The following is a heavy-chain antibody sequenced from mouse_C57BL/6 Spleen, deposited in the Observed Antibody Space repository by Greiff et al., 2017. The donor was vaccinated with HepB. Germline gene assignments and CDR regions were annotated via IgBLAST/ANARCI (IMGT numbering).Heavy chain of an antibody. Sequence: DVMLVESGGGLVKPGGSLKLSCAASGFTFSDYGMHWVRQAPEKGLEWVAYISSGSSTIYYADTVKGRFTISRDNAKNTLFLQMTSLRSEDTAMYYCARSGSSYDYAMDYWGQGTSVTVSS. V-gene: IGHV5-17*01. CDR1: GFTFSDYG. CDR3: ARSGSSYDYAMDY. D-gene: IGHD1-1*01. CDR2: ISSGSSTI. J-gene: IGHJ4*01.